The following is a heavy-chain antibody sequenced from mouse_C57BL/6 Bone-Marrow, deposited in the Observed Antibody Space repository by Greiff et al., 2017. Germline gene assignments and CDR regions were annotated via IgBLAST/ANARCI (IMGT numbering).Heavy chain of an antibody. CDR3: ASKAYYYSKRGSAMDC. CDR2: IWSGGST. D-gene: IGHD1-1*01. J-gene: IGHJ4*01. Sequence: QVQLKESGPGLVQPSQSLSITCTVSGFSLTSYGVHWVRQSPGKGLEWLGVIWSGGSTDYNAAFISRLSISTDNSKSQVFFIMNRLQADDTAIYYCASKAYYYSKRGSAMDCGGQGTSVAVSS. CDR1: GFSLTSYG. V-gene: IGHV2-2*01.